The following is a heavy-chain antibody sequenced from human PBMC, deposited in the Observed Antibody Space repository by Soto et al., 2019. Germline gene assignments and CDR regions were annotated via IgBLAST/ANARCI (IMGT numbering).Heavy chain of an antibody. J-gene: IGHJ4*02. D-gene: IGHD6-13*01. CDR2: IYYTGTT. Sequence: PSVPLSLACTVCGRRITRYYWSCFRQPPGQGLEWVGYIYYTGTTPYNPSLKSRVTVSVDTSKSQFSLNLRSVTAADTAVYYCARAPAPLYSSSWYYFDYWGQGTLVTVSS. CDR3: ARAPAPLYSSSWYYFDY. V-gene: IGHV4-59*08. CDR1: GRRITRYY.